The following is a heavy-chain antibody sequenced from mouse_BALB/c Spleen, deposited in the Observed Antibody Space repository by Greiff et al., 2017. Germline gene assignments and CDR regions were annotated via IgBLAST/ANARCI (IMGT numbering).Heavy chain of an antibody. Sequence: VLLVESGPGLVAPSQSLSITCTVSGFSLTSYGVHWVRQPPGKGLEWLGVIWAGGSTNYNSALMSRLSISKDNSKSQVFLKMNSLQTDDTAMYYCARARGHYGYSFAYWGQGTLVTVSA. V-gene: IGHV2-9*02. CDR1: GFSLTSYG. CDR2: IWAGGST. J-gene: IGHJ3*01. D-gene: IGHD1-2*01. CDR3: ARARGHYGYSFAY.